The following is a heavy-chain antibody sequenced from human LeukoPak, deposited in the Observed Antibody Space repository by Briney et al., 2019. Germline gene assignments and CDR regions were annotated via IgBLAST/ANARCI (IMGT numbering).Heavy chain of an antibody. CDR2: ISAYNGNT. J-gene: IGHJ6*02. CDR1: GYTFTSYG. D-gene: IGHD2-15*01. V-gene: IGHV1-18*01. Sequence: GASVKVSCKASGYTFTSYGISWVRQAPGQGLEWMGWISAYNGNTNYAQKLQGRVTMTTDTSTSTAYMELRSLRSDDTAVYYCARDPPRIVVVVAATNYYGMDVWGQGPRSPSP. CDR3: ARDPPRIVVVVAATNYYGMDV.